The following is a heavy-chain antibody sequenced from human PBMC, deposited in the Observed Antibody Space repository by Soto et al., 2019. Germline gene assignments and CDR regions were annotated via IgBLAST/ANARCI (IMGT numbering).Heavy chain of an antibody. CDR2: TKNKSQRYTT. CDR3: VGGHQGVADF. V-gene: IGHV3-72*01. D-gene: IGHD3-16*01. J-gene: IGHJ4*02. Sequence: GSLRLSCAASGLIFSDHYMDWVRHAPGKGLDWVGRTKNKSQRYTTEYAASVEGRFTISRDDSKNSLYLQMNSLKIEDTAVYYCVGGHQGVADFWGQGTLVTGSS. CDR1: GLIFSDHY.